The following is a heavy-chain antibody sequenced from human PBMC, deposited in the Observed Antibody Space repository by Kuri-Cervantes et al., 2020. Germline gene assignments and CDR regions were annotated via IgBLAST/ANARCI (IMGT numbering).Heavy chain of an antibody. Sequence: GESLKISCAASGFTFSSYSMNWVRQAPGKGLEWVSYISSSSSTIYYADSVKGRFTISRDNSKNTLYLQMNSLRAEDTAVYFCAKDKNDYGEQYFDYWGQGTLVTVSS. CDR1: GFTFSSYS. V-gene: IGHV3-48*01. CDR2: ISSSSSTI. CDR3: AKDKNDYGEQYFDY. D-gene: IGHD4-17*01. J-gene: IGHJ4*02.